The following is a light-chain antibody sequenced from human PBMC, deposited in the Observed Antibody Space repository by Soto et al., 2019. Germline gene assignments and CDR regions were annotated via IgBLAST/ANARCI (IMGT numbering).Light chain of an antibody. V-gene: IGLV2-8*01. CDR1: SSDVGGYNY. CDR2: EVS. J-gene: IGLJ1*01. Sequence: QSALTQPPSASGSPGQSVTISCTGSSSDVGGYNYVSWYQQHPGKAPNLMIYEVSKRPSGVPDRFSGSKSGNTASLTVSGLQAEDEDDYYCSSDAGNNNVFGTGTKLTVL. CDR3: SSDAGNNNV.